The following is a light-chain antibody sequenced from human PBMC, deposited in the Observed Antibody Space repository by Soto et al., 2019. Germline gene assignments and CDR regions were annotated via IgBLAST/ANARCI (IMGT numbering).Light chain of an antibody. CDR2: KAS. CDR3: QQYNSDSYT. V-gene: IGKV1-5*03. CDR1: QSISSW. J-gene: IGKJ2*01. Sequence: DIQMTQSPSTLSASVGDRVTITCRASQSISSWLAWYQQKPGKAPKLLIYKASSLESGVPSRFSGSGSGTYFTLTISSMQPDDFATYYSQQYNSDSYTFGPGTKLEIK.